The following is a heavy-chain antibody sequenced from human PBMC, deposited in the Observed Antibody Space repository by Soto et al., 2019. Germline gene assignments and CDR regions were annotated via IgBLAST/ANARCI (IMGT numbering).Heavy chain of an antibody. V-gene: IGHV4-4*02. Sequence: PSETLSLTCALSGRSISSGNWWTRVHQSPQRGLEYIGEIFHDGTANYYPSFERRVAISVDTSKNQFSLKLTSVTAADTAIYFCARLVYDTRLNYMYCDFWGQGTLVTVSS. D-gene: IGHD3-10*01. CDR1: GRSISSGNW. CDR2: IFHDGTA. J-gene: IGHJ4*02. CDR3: ARLVYDTRLNYMYCDF.